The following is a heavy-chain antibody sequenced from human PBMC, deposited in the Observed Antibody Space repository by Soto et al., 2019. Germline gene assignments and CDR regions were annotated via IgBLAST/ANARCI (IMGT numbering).Heavy chain of an antibody. CDR3: AQDRGVPDAFDI. D-gene: IGHD3-10*01. V-gene: IGHV3-30*03. CDR2: ISSDGNNQ. J-gene: IGHJ3*02. Sequence: QVQLVESGGGVVQPGTSLRLSCAASGFTSSSFVIHWVRQAPGKGLEWLAVISSDGNNQYYADSVKGRFTISRDNSKKTLYLQVNSLRAEDTAVYFCAQDRGVPDAFDIWGQGTMVTVS. CDR1: GFTSSSFV.